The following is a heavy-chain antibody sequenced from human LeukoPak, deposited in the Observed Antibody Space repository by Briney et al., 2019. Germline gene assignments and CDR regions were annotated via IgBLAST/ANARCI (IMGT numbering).Heavy chain of an antibody. J-gene: IGHJ4*02. CDR3: ARRLVGSIDY. CDR1: GFTFNNYG. Sequence: GGSLRLSCAESGFTFNNYGMYWVRQAPGKGLEWVAVIWFDGSNKYYADSVKGRFTISRDNSKNTLYLQMNSLRVEDTAVYYCARRLVGSIDYWGQGTLVTVSS. V-gene: IGHV3-33*01. CDR2: IWFDGSNK. D-gene: IGHD6-19*01.